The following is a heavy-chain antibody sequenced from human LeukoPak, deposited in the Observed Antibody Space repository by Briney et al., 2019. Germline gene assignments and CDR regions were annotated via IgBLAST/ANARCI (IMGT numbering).Heavy chain of an antibody. CDR1: GFTFSSYG. CDR3: AKEFPGP. V-gene: IGHV3-30*18. J-gene: IGHJ5*02. Sequence: GGSLRLSCAASGFTFSSYGMHWVRQAPGKGLEWVAVISYDGSNKYYADSVKGRFTISRDNSKNTLYLQMNSLRAKDTAVYYCAKEFPGPWGQGTLVTVSS. CDR2: ISYDGSNK.